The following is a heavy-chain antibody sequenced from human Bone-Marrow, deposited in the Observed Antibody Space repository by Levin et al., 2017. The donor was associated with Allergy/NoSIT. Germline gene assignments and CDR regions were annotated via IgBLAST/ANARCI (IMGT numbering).Heavy chain of an antibody. CDR1: GFTFSSSA. V-gene: IGHV3-23*01. CDR2: ISAGDSST. Sequence: GESLKISCAASGFTFSSSAMSWVRQAPGKGLEWVSSISAGDSSTYYTDSVKGRLTVSRDNSKNTLYLQMNSLRAEDTALYYCAKVRRGLDAFDIWGQGAMVTVSS. D-gene: IGHD3/OR15-3a*01. CDR3: AKVRRGLDAFDI. J-gene: IGHJ3*02.